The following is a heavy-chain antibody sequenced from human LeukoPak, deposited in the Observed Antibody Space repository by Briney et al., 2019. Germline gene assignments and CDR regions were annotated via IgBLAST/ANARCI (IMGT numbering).Heavy chain of an antibody. J-gene: IGHJ5*02. D-gene: IGHD1-7*01. CDR2: ISGSGSST. Sequence: PGGSLRLSCAASGFTFSSYAMSWVRQAPGKGLEWVSAISGSGSSTYYADSVKGRFTISRDNSKNTLYLQMNSLKTEDTAVYYCTTDPGTGTYSWFDPWGQGTLVTVSS. V-gene: IGHV3-23*01. CDR1: GFTFSSYA. CDR3: TTDPGTGTYSWFDP.